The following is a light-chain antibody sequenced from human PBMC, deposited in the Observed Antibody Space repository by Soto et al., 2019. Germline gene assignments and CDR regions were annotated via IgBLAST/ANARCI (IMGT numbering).Light chain of an antibody. Sequence: QMTQSPSSLSASVGDRVTITCRASQDISNYLAWYQQKPGRVPKLLIYAASTLLSGVPSRFSGSGSGTGFTLTISSLQPEDVATYYCQKYNSAPPETFGQGTRLEI. CDR2: AAS. CDR1: QDISNY. J-gene: IGKJ5*01. CDR3: QKYNSAPPET. V-gene: IGKV1-27*01.